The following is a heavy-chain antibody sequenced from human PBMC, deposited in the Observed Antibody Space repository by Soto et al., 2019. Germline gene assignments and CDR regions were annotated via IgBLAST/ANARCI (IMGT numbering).Heavy chain of an antibody. J-gene: IGHJ5*02. Sequence: PSETLCLTCAVAGGSISSGGYSWSWQRQPPGKGLEWIGYIYYSGSTKYNPSLKSRVTISVDTSKNQFSLKLSSVTAADTAVYYCARKDCSGGSCYSWSSWFDPWGQGTLVTVSS. CDR1: GGSISSGGYS. CDR3: ARKDCSGGSCYSWSSWFDP. D-gene: IGHD2-15*01. V-gene: IGHV4-61*08. CDR2: IYYSGST.